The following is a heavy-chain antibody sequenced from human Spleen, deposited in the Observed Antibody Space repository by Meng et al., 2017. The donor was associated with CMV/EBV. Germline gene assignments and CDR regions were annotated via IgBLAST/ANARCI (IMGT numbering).Heavy chain of an antibody. D-gene: IGHD4-17*01. CDR2: IYYAGST. Sequence: TCSVSGGSVSSPTFYWSWLRQPPGKGLEWIGYIYYAGSTDYNPSLKSRVTISLDTSKNQFSLKLRSVSAADTAKYYCARFATTVLTTWGQGALVTVSS. CDR3: ARFATTVLTT. CDR1: GGSVSSPTFY. V-gene: IGHV4-61*01. J-gene: IGHJ4*02.